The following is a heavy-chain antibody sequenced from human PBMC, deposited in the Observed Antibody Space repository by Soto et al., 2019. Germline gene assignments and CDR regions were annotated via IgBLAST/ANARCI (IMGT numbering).Heavy chain of an antibody. CDR1: GGSISTTNYY. CDR3: AGELSGYSYGPGEVY. D-gene: IGHD5-18*01. CDR2: IVYSGSV. V-gene: IGHV4-30-4*01. Sequence: ASETLSLTCTVSGGSISTTNYYWSWIRQSPGEGLEWIGYIVYSGSVFYNPSFMSRLTLSLESSKNQFSLHLKSVTAADTAVYFCAGELSGYSYGPGEVYWGQGILVTVSS. J-gene: IGHJ4*02.